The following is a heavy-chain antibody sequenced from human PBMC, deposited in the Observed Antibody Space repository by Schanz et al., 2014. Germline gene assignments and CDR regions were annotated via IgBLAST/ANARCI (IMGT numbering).Heavy chain of an antibody. CDR2: ISNDGSIK. Sequence: QVQLLQFGGGVVQPGRSLRLSCAASGFTFSSYAMHWVRQAPGKGLEWVALISNDGSIKYYADSVEGRFTISRDNSRNTLYLQMNSLRTEDTAVYCCASPSGYSDYGTYFDFWGQGTLDTVSS. CDR1: GFTFSSYA. D-gene: IGHD5-12*01. CDR3: ASPSGYSDYGTYFDF. V-gene: IGHV3-30-3*01. J-gene: IGHJ4*02.